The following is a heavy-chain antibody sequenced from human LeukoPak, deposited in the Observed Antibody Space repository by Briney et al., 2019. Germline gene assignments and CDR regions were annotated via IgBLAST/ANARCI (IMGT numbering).Heavy chain of an antibody. CDR3: ARDRYSSSWNYYYYGMDV. V-gene: IGHV1-46*01. Sequence: ASVTLSCKASGYTFTSYYMHWVRQAPGQGLEWMGIINPSGGSTSYAQKFQGRVTMTRDTSTSTVYMELSSLRSEDTAVYYCARDRYSSSWNYYYYGMDVWGKGTTVTVSS. D-gene: IGHD6-13*01. J-gene: IGHJ6*04. CDR1: GYTFTSYY. CDR2: INPSGGST.